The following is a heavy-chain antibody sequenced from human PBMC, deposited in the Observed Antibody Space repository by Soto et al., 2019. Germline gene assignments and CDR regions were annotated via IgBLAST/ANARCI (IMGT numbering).Heavy chain of an antibody. CDR2: ISWNSGSI. CDR3: AKVGGIAVAGTSDY. V-gene: IGHV3-9*01. Sequence: GGSLRLSCAASGFTFDDYAMHWVRQAPGKGLEWVSGISWNSGSIGYADSVKGRFTISRDNAKNSLYLQMNSLRAEDTALYYCAKVGGIAVAGTSDYWGQGTLVTVSS. D-gene: IGHD6-19*01. J-gene: IGHJ4*02. CDR1: GFTFDDYA.